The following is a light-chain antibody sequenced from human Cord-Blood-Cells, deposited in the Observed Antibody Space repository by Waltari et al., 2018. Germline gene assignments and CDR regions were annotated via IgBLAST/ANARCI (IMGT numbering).Light chain of an antibody. J-gene: IGKJ3*01. V-gene: IGKV1-8*01. CDR3: QQYYSYHPT. CDR1: QGISSY. Sequence: AIRITQSPSSLSASTGDRVTITCRASQGISSYLAWYQQKPGKAPKLLIYAASTLQSGVPSRFSGSGSGTDFTLTISCLQSEDFATYYCQQYYSYHPTFGPGTKVDIK. CDR2: AAS.